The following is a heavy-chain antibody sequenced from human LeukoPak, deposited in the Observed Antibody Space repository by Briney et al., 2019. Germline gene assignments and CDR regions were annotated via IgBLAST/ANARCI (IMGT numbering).Heavy chain of an antibody. CDR1: GGTFSSYA. J-gene: IGHJ3*02. Sequence: SVKVSCKASGGTFSSYAISWVRQAPGQGLEWMGRIIPILGIANYAQKFQGRVTITADKSTSTAYMELSSLRSEDTAVYYCATARVASFGFDIWGQGTMVTVTS. V-gene: IGHV1-69*04. CDR2: IIPILGIA. D-gene: IGHD2-15*01. CDR3: ATARVASFGFDI.